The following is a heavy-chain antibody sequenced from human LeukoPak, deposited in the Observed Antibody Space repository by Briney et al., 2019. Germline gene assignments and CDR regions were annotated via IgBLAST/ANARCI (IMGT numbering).Heavy chain of an antibody. J-gene: IGHJ4*02. CDR2: ISRSSSTI. D-gene: IGHD4-11*01. V-gene: IGHV3-48*01. CDR3: ARDTAVTLRGGFDY. CDR1: GFPFSSYS. Sequence: GGSLRLSCAAPGFPFSSYSVNWARHAPGRALEWVSYISRSSSTIYYAASVKGRFNSSRDNAKNSLYLQMNSLRAEDTAVYYCARDTAVTLRGGFDYWGQGTLVTVSS.